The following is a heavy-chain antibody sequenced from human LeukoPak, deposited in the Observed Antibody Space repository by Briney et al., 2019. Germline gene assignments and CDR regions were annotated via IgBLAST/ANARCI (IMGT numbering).Heavy chain of an antibody. D-gene: IGHD3-10*01. CDR3: ARHDRGSWITMVRGPRGDAFDI. J-gene: IGHJ3*02. CDR1: GGSISSSSYY. V-gene: IGHV4-61*05. CDR2: IYYSGST. Sequence: SETLSLTCTVSGGSISSSSYYWGWIRQPPGKGLEWIGYIYYSGSTNYNPSLKSRVTISVDTSKNQFSLKLSSVTAADTAVYYCARHDRGSWITMVRGPRGDAFDIWGQGTMVTVSS.